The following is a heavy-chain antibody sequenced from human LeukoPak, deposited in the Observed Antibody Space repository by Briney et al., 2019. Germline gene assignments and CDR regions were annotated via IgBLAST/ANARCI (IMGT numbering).Heavy chain of an antibody. CDR2: IAPDGTQK. J-gene: IGHJ4*02. D-gene: IGHD6-19*01. V-gene: IGHV3-7*02. Sequence: GGSLRLSCAASGFTFSYYWMTWVRQAPGKGLEWVADIAPDGTQKYYVDSVTGRFTISRDNAKYSLYLQMNSLRAEDTGVYYCASQPSAVAGNYWGQGTLVTVS. CDR3: ASQPSAVAGNY. CDR1: GFTFSYYW.